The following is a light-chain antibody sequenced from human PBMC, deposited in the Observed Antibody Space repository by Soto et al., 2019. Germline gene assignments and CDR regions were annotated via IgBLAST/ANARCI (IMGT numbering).Light chain of an antibody. Sequence: EIDLTQTPAPLSLYPAARATLSCRASQSVSNYLAWYQHKPGQAPRLLIYDASNRATSIPARFSGSGSGTDFTLTISSREPEDFAGCYYQQRSSWTPLTFGQGTRLEIK. CDR3: QQRSSWTPLT. V-gene: IGKV3-11*01. CDR2: DAS. CDR1: QSVSNY. J-gene: IGKJ5*01.